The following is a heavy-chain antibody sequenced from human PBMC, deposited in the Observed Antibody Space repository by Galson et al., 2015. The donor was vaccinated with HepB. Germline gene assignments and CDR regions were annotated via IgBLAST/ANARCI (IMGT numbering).Heavy chain of an antibody. CDR1: GYTFTSYG. CDR3: ARDLPNYDFWSGYYNFWFDP. J-gene: IGHJ5*02. Sequence: SVKVSCKASGYTFTSYGISWVRQAPGQGLEWMGWISAYNGNTNYAQKLQGRVTMTTDTSTSTAYMGLRSLRSDDTAVYYCARDLPNYDFWSGYYNFWFDPWGQGTLVTVSS. V-gene: IGHV1-18*04. D-gene: IGHD3-3*01. CDR2: ISAYNGNT.